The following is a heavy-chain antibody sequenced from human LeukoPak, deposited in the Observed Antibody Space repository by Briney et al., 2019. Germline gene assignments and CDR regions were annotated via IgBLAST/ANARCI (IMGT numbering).Heavy chain of an antibody. Sequence: ASVKVSCKASGYTFTGYYMHWVRQAPGQGLGWVGWINPNSGGTNYEQKFQRRVTMTRDTSISTAYMELSRLRFDDTDVHYCARDPGTTGSDAFDIWGQGAMVTVSS. CDR3: ARDPGTTGSDAFDI. CDR1: GYTFTGYY. V-gene: IGHV1-2*02. CDR2: INPNSGGT. J-gene: IGHJ3*02. D-gene: IGHD1-1*01.